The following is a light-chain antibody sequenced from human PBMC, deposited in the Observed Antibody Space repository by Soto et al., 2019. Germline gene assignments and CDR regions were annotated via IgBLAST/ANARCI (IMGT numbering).Light chain of an antibody. Sequence: IQVNQTPSAQSGTVGDIVTITCPASQTISSWLAWYQQKPGKAPKLLIYKASTLKSGVPSRFSGSGSGTEFTLTISSLQPDDFATYYCQHYNSYSEAFAQGAKV. CDR2: KAS. CDR3: QHYNSYSEA. V-gene: IGKV1-5*03. CDR1: QTISSW. J-gene: IGKJ1*01.